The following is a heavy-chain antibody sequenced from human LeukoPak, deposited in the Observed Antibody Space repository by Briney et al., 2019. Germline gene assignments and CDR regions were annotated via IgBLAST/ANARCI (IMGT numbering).Heavy chain of an antibody. CDR2: IFPGDSDA. CDR3: AGLGAVGGYNFGYYYHMDV. D-gene: IGHD5-24*01. CDR1: GYSFTSYW. Sequence: GESLQISCKGPGYSFTSYWIGWVRQMPGKGLEWMGIIFPGDSDARYSPSFQGQVTISADKSISTAYLQWSSLKASDTAMYYCAGLGAVGGYNFGYYYHMDVWGQGTTVTVSS. V-gene: IGHV5-51*01. J-gene: IGHJ6*02.